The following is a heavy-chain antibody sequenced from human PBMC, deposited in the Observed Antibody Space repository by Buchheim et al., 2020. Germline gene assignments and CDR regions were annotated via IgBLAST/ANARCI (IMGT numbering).Heavy chain of an antibody. J-gene: IGHJ6*02. CDR1: GGTFSSYA. V-gene: IGHV1-69*04. D-gene: IGHD3-10*01. CDR2: IIPILGIA. CDR3: AREGDYGSGKPSEPYYYYGMDV. Sequence: QVQLVQSGAEVKKPGSSVKVSCKASGGTFSSYAISWVRQAPGQGLEWMGRIIPILGIANYAQKFQGRVTITADKSTSTAYMELSSLRSEDTAVYYCAREGDYGSGKPSEPYYYYGMDVWGQGTT.